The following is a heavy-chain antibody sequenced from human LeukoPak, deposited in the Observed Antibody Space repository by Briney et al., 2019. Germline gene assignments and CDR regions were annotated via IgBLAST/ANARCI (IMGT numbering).Heavy chain of an antibody. V-gene: IGHV1-69*02. J-gene: IGHJ6*02. Sequence: SVKVPCKASGGTFSSYTISWVRQAPGQGLEWMGRIIPILGIADYAQKFQGRVTITADKSTSTAYMELSSLRSEDTAVYYCARALYCSSTSCYYYYGMDVWGQGTTVTVSS. D-gene: IGHD2-2*01. CDR2: IIPILGIA. CDR1: GGTFSSYT. CDR3: ARALYCSSTSCYYYYGMDV.